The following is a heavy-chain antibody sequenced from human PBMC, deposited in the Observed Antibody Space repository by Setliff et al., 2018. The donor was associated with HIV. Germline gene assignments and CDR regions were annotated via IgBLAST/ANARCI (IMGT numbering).Heavy chain of an antibody. CDR3: ARTGYSSSWGRFPGYYYYMDV. D-gene: IGHD6-13*01. V-gene: IGHV5-51*01. CDR1: GYSFTSYW. J-gene: IGHJ6*03. Sequence: GEYLKISCQGSGYSFTSYWIDWVRQMPGKGLEWMGIIYPGDSNTRYRPSVQGQVTISADKSISTAYLQWNSLKASDTAMYYCARTGYSSSWGRFPGYYYYMDVWGKGTTVTVSS. CDR2: IYPGDSNT.